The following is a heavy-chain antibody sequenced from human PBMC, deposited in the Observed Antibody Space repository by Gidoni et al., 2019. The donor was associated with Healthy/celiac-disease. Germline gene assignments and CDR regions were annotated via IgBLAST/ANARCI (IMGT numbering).Heavy chain of an antibody. V-gene: IGHV4-34*01. J-gene: IGHJ6*02. CDR2: INNSGST. D-gene: IGHD3-22*01. Sequence: QVQLQQWGAGLLKPSETLSLTCAVYGGSFSGYYWTLTRQPPGKGLEWIGEINNSGSTNYNPSLKSRVTISVDTSKNQFSLKLSSVTAADTAVYCCARLRYYYDSSGYYRYYYYGMDVWGQGTTVTVSS. CDR3: ARLRYYYDSSGYYRYYYYGMDV. CDR1: GGSFSGYY.